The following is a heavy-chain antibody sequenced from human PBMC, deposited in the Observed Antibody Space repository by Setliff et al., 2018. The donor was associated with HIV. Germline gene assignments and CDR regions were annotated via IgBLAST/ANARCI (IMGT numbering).Heavy chain of an antibody. CDR3: STRPPDYYGSGNSYP. V-gene: IGHV1-69-2*01. Sequence: ASVKVSCKASGYTFTDYYMHWGQQAPGKGLEWMGRVDPEDGETIYAEKFQGRVSITADTSTDTAYMDLSSLRFEDTAVYYCSTRPPDYYGSGNSYPWGQGTLVTVSS. J-gene: IGHJ5*02. CDR1: GYTFTDYY. D-gene: IGHD3-10*01. CDR2: VDPEDGET.